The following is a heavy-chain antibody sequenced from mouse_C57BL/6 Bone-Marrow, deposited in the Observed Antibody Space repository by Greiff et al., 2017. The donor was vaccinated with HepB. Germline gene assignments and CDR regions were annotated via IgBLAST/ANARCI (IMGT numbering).Heavy chain of an antibody. CDR2: INYDGSST. D-gene: IGHD2-4*01. J-gene: IGHJ2*01. CDR1: GFTFSDYY. CDR3: ARYDYDEDY. V-gene: IGHV5-16*01. Sequence: EVQRVESEGGLVQPGSSMKLSCTASGFTFSDYYMAWVRQVPEKGLEWVANINYDGSSTYYLDSLKSRFTISRDNAKNILYLQMSSLKSVDTATYYCARYDYDEDYWGQGTTLTVSS.